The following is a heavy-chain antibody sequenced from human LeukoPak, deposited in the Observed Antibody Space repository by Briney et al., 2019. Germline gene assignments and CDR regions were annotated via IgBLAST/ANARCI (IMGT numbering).Heavy chain of an antibody. V-gene: IGHV6-1*01. J-gene: IGHJ4*02. Sequence: SQTLSLTCAISGDSVSSNSDAWNWIRQSPSRGLKWLGRTYYRSKWYYDYAVAVKSRISINPDTSKNQFSLQLSSVTPEDTAVYYCARDPVGGSTTFDYWGQGTLVTVSS. CDR3: ARDPVGGSTTFDY. D-gene: IGHD1-26*01. CDR2: TYYRSKWYY. CDR1: GDSVSSNSDA.